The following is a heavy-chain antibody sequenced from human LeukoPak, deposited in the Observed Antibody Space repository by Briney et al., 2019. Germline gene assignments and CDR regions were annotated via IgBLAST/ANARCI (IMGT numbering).Heavy chain of an antibody. D-gene: IGHD1-7*01. CDR3: ARDRVAGTSPKMDY. J-gene: IGHJ4*02. V-gene: IGHV3-23*01. CDR1: GGSISSSD. Sequence: ETLSLTCTVSGGSISSSDWFSWVRQAPGKGLEWVSVISGSGGDTFYADSVKGRLTISRDNSKNTLYLQMNSLRAEDTALYYCARDRVAGTSPKMDYWGQGTLVTVSS. CDR2: ISGSGGDT.